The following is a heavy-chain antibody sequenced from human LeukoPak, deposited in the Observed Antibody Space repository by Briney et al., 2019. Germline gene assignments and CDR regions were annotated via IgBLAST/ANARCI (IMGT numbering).Heavy chain of an antibody. J-gene: IGHJ4*02. CDR2: ISWDGGST. CDR3: AKDKSPEPGIAAAGTLDY. CDR1: GFTFDDYA. D-gene: IGHD6-13*01. Sequence: GGSLRLSCAAPGFTFDDYAMHWVRQAPGKGLEWVSLISWDGGSTYYADSVKGRFTISRDNSKNSLYLQMNSLRAEDTALYYCAKDKSPEPGIAAAGTLDYWGQGTLVTVSS. V-gene: IGHV3-43D*03.